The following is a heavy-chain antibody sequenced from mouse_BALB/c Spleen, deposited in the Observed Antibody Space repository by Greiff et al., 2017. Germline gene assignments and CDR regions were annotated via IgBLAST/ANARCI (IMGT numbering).Heavy chain of an antibody. Sequence: DVQLQESGTVLARPGASVKMSCKASGYSFTSYWMHWVKQRPGQGLEWIGAIYPGNSDTSYNQKFKGKAKLTAVTSASTAYMELSSLTNEDSAVYYCTRSNYCGSRENYAMDYWGQGTSVTVSA. J-gene: IGHJ4*01. D-gene: IGHD1-1*01. CDR3: TRSNYCGSRENYAMDY. V-gene: IGHV1-5*01. CDR2: IYPGNSDT. CDR1: GYSFTSYW.